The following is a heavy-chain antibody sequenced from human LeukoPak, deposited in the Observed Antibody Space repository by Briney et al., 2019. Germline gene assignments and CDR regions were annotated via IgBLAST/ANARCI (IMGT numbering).Heavy chain of an antibody. CDR3: ATLPIVGARGVDY. J-gene: IGHJ4*02. Sequence: GGSLRPSCAASGFTFSSYAMSWVRQAPGKRLEWVSAISGSGGSTYYADSVKGRFTISRDNSKNTLYLQMNSLRAEDTAVYYCATLPIVGARGVDYWGQGTLVTVSS. CDR1: GFTFSSYA. D-gene: IGHD1-26*01. V-gene: IGHV3-23*01. CDR2: ISGSGGST.